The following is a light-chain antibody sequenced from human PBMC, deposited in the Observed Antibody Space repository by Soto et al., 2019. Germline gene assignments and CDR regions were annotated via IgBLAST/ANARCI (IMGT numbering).Light chain of an antibody. CDR2: DAS. CDR3: QQYNSDYT. V-gene: IGKV1-5*01. J-gene: IGKJ2*01. CDR1: QSISTS. Sequence: DIQMTQSPSTLSASVGARVTITCRASQSISTSLAWYQQKPGKAPKFLIYDASSLESGVPSRFSGSGSGTEFTLTSSSLQPDDFANYYCQQYNSDYTFGQGTKLEIK.